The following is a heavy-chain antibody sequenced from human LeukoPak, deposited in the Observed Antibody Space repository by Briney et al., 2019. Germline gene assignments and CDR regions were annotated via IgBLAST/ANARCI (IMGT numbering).Heavy chain of an antibody. CDR1: GLAFSAYK. CDR3: VVGGSPGY. D-gene: IGHD2-15*01. J-gene: IGHJ4*02. V-gene: IGHV3-74*01. CDR2: ISTDGYTT. Sequence: GGSLRLTCAASGLAFSAYKMHWVRQAPRKGLVWVSRISTDGYTTDYADFVQGRFTASRDNTKNTWSLEMNSLRAEDTAVYYCVVGGSPGYWGQGTLVTVSS.